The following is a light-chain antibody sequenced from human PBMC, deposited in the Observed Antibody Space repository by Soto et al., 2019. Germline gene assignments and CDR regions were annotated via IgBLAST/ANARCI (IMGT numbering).Light chain of an antibody. V-gene: IGKV1-5*01. CDR2: TAS. CDR1: QTISRW. CDR3: QEYNNYWT. Sequence: DIQLTQSPSNLSASVGDTVTITSRASQTISRWLVWYQQKPGKAPRLLIYTASTLESGVPSRFSASGSGTEFTLTICSLHPDDFATYYCQEYNNYWTFGQGTKVDI. J-gene: IGKJ1*01.